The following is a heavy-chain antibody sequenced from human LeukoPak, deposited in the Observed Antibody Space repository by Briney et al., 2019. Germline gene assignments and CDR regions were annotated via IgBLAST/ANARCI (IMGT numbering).Heavy chain of an antibody. CDR3: AKARSGWFAGY. CDR1: GFTFSSYA. CDR2: ISGSGGST. J-gene: IGHJ4*02. V-gene: IGHV3-23*01. Sequence: GGSLRLSCAASGFTFSSYAMSWVRQAPGKGLEWVSAISGSGGSTYYADSVKGRFTISRDNSKNTLYLQMNSLRAEDTAVYFCAKARSGWFAGYWGQGTLVTVSS. D-gene: IGHD6-19*01.